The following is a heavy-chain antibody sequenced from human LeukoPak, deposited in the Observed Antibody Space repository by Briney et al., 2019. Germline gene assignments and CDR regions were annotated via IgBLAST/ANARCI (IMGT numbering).Heavy chain of an antibody. CDR3: ARSWAIYGYADY. V-gene: IGHV1-69*04. J-gene: IGHJ4*02. CDR2: IIPILGIA. CDR1: GGTFSSYA. Sequence: SVKVSCKASGGTFSSYAISWVRQAPGQGLEWMGRIIPILGIANYAQKFQGRVTITADKSTSTAYMELSSLRSEDTAVYYCARSWAIYGYADYWGQGTLVTVSS. D-gene: IGHD5-18*01.